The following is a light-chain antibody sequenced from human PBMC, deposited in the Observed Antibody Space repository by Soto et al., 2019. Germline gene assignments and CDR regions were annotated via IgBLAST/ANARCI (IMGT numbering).Light chain of an antibody. Sequence: DIKSTNYLSFLAVSVGDRVTITCRASQSIGKHLNWYQQKPGKAPKFLIYGASTLQSGVPSRFTGSGSGTDFTLTVNSLQAEDFATYYCQQSYFPPNSFGQGTRLEIK. CDR3: QQSYFPPNS. J-gene: IGKJ5*01. V-gene: IGKV1-39*01. CDR2: GAS. CDR1: QSIGKH.